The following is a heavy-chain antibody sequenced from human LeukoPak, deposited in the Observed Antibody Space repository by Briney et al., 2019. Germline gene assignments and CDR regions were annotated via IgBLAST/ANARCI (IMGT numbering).Heavy chain of an antibody. V-gene: IGHV1-69*13. D-gene: IGHD3-3*01. J-gene: IGHJ6*03. CDR3: ATASPHLGVVIIRDYYYYMDV. CDR1: GYTFNSYG. Sequence: SVKVSCKASGYTFNSYGISWVRQAPGQGLEWMGGIIPIFGTANYAQKFQGRVTITADESTSTAYMELSSLRSEDTAVYYCATASPHLGVVIIRDYYYYMDVWGKGTTVTVSS. CDR2: IIPIFGTA.